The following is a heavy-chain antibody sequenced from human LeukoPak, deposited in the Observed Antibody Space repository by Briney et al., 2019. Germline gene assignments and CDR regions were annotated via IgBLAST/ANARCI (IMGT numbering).Heavy chain of an antibody. Sequence: PSETLSLTCAVYGGSFSGYYWSWIRQPPGKGLEWIGEINHSGSTNYNPSLKSRVTISVDTSKNQFSLKLSSVTAADTAVYYCARQAGGANIVVVPAAASFDYWGQGTLVTVSS. CDR3: ARQAGGANIVVVPAAASFDY. CDR1: GGSFSGYY. J-gene: IGHJ4*02. D-gene: IGHD2-2*01. CDR2: INHSGST. V-gene: IGHV4-34*01.